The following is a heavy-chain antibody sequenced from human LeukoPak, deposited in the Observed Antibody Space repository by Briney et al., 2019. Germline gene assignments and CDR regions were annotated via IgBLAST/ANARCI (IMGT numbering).Heavy chain of an antibody. Sequence: PGGSLRLSCAASGFTFSSYWMTWVRQAPGRGLEWVASIKRDGSEKNYVDSVKGRFTISRDNGKNSLYLQMNSLRAEDTAVYYCARESGSSGYYYFDYWGQGTLVTVSS. CDR3: ARESGSSGYYYFDY. D-gene: IGHD3-22*01. V-gene: IGHV3-7*01. CDR1: GFTFSSYW. CDR2: IKRDGSEK. J-gene: IGHJ4*02.